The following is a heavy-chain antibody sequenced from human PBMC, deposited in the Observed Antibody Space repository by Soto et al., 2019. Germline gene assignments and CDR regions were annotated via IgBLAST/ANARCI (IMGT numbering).Heavy chain of an antibody. CDR2: ITPVFGTA. CDR1: ADTFNSYS. Sequence: QVQLVHSGAEVKKPGSSVKVSCKASADTFNSYSLSWLRQAPGKRLEGMGGITPVFGTADYEQSFEDRLTITADDATSKVYMERSSLRSDDTAVYYCARSLEGTTVTNWFDPWGQGALVTDSS. V-gene: IGHV1-69*01. CDR3: ARSLEGTTVTNWFDP. D-gene: IGHD4-17*01. J-gene: IGHJ5*02.